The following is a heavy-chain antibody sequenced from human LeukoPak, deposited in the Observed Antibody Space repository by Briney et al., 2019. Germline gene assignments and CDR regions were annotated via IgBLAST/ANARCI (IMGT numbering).Heavy chain of an antibody. V-gene: IGHV3-23*01. CDR1: GFAFSSYA. J-gene: IGHJ4*02. CDR3: ARERRAFDY. CDR2: ISGSGGST. Sequence: HAGGSLRLSCAASGFAFSSYALSWVRQAPGKGLEWVSAISGSGGSTYYADSVKGRFTISRDNSKNTLYLQMNSLRAEDTAVYYCARERRAFDYWGQGTLVTVSS.